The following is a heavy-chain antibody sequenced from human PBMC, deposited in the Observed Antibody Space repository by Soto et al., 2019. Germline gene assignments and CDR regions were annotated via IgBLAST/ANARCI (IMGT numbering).Heavy chain of an antibody. J-gene: IGHJ2*01. CDR1: GGTFSNYA. Sequence: QVQLVQSGAEVKKPGSSVKVSCKASGGTFSNYAISWVRQAPGQGLEWMGGNNPIFFGSANYAQKFQGRVTITADXXTSTAXXXXXXXXXXNTAVXXXXXXXXXNYYDGSGXXXXXXXXWGR. V-gene: IGHV1-69*01. CDR3: XXXXXXNYYDGSGXXXXXXXX. CDR2: NNPIFFGSA. D-gene: IGHD3-22*01.